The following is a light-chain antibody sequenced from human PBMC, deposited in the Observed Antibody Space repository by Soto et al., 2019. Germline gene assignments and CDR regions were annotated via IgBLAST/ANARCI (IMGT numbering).Light chain of an antibody. V-gene: IGKV3D-20*01. Sequence: EIVLTQSPATLSLAPGERATLSCGASQSVSSNYLAWYQQKPGLAPRLLIYGASRRATGIPDRFSGSGSGTDFPLTTSRLEPDDFAVYYCPQYGSSPWTFGQGTKVEIK. CDR1: QSVSSNY. CDR3: PQYGSSPWT. CDR2: GAS. J-gene: IGKJ1*01.